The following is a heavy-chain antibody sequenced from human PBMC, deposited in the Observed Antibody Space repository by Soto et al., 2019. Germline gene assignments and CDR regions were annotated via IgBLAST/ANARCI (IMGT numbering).Heavy chain of an antibody. J-gene: IGHJ4*02. CDR1: GFSLSTSGVG. V-gene: IGHV2-5*01. D-gene: IGHD3-22*01. Sequence: QITLKESGPTLVNPTQTLTLTCTFSGFSLSTSGVGVGWIRQPPGKALECLALIYWNDDKRYSPSLKSRLTITKDTSKNQVVLTMTNMDPVDTATYYCAHRPPTYYYDSSGYPFPIWGQGTLVTVSS. CDR3: AHRPPTYYYDSSGYPFPI. CDR2: IYWNDDK.